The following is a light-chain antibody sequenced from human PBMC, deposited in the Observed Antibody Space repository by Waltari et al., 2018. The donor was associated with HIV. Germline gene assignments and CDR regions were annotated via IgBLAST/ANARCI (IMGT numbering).Light chain of an antibody. CDR1: SGINVGTNR. Sequence: QPVLTQPTSLSASPGASARFTCTLRSGINVGTNRIYWYQQKPGSLPRYLLSYKSDSDNQQGSGVPSRFSGSKDASTNAGRLLISGLQYEDEADYFCAIWNTSSVVFGGGTKLTVL. CDR2: YKSDSDN. CDR3: AIWNTSSVV. J-gene: IGLJ2*01. V-gene: IGLV5-39*01.